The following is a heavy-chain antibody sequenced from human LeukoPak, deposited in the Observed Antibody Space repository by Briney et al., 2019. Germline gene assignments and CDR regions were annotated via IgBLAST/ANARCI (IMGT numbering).Heavy chain of an antibody. CDR3: ASELPPWYYFDY. J-gene: IGHJ4*02. CDR1: GGXISSGDYY. Sequence: SQALSLTCTVSGGXISSGDYYWSWIRQPPGKGLEWIGYIYYSGSTYYNPSLKSRVTISVDTSKDQFSLKLSSVTAADTAVYYCASELPPWYYFDYWGQGTLVTVSS. V-gene: IGHV4-30-4*01. CDR2: IYYSGST. D-gene: IGHD2-15*01.